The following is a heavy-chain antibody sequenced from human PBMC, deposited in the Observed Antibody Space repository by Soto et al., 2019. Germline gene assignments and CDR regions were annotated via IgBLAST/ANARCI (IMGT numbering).Heavy chain of an antibody. V-gene: IGHV4-31*03. D-gene: IGHD3-22*01. CDR2: IYYSGST. Sequence: QVQLQESGPGLVKPSQTLSLTCTVSGGSISSGGYYWSWIRQHPGKGLEWIGYIYYSGSTYYNPSLKSRVTISVDTTKNQFSLRLSSVTAADTAVYYCARGSYYDSSGYYDYWGQGTLVTVSS. CDR1: GGSISSGGYY. J-gene: IGHJ4*02. CDR3: ARGSYYDSSGYYDY.